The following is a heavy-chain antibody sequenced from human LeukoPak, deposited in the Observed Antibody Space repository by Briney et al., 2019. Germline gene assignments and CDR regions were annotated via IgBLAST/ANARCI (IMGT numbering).Heavy chain of an antibody. CDR1: GFTLSTHY. Sequence: GGSLRLSCAASGFTLSTHYMTWVRQAPGKGLEWVANINQDGSEKYYVDSVKGRFTISRDNAKNSLYLQMNSLRAEDTAVYYCARDTRQAFDIWGQGTMVTVSS. CDR2: INQDGSEK. J-gene: IGHJ3*02. CDR3: ARDTRQAFDI. V-gene: IGHV3-7*01.